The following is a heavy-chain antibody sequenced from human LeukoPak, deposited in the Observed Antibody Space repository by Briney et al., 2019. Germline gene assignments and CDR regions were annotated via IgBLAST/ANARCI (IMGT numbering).Heavy chain of an antibody. CDR2: IYYSGST. CDR3: ARGGGYDPFDY. V-gene: IGHV4-30-4*01. D-gene: IGHD5-12*01. CDR1: GGSISSGDYY. J-gene: IGHJ4*02. Sequence: SQTLSLTCTVSGGSISSGDYYWSWIRQPPGKGLEWIGYIYYSGSTYYNPSLKSRITISVDTSKNQFSLKLSSVTAADTAVYYCARGGGYDPFDYWGQGTLVTVSS.